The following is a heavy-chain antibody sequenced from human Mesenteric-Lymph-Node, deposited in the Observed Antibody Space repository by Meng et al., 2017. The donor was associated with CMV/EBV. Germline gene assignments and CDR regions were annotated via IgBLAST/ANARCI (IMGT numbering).Heavy chain of an antibody. CDR3: ANLRQTPY. CDR1: GFTFSSYA. Sequence: RRSCAAYGFTFSSYAMGWVRQAPGKGLEWVSAISGSGGSTYYADSVKGRFTISRDNSKNTLYLQMNSLRAEDTAVYYCANLRQTPYWGQGTLVTVSS. CDR2: ISGSGGST. D-gene: IGHD3-9*01. J-gene: IGHJ4*02. V-gene: IGHV3-23*01.